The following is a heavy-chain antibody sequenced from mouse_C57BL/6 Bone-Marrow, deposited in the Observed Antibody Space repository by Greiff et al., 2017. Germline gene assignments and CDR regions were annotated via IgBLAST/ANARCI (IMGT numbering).Heavy chain of an antibody. CDR3: ANDYVDY. D-gene: IGHD2-4*01. Sequence: QVQLQQPGADLVKPGDSVKLSCKASGYTFTSYCMHWVHQSPGQGLEWLGMIHPNSGSTNYYEQFKSKATLTVDKSSSTAYMQLSSLTSGDSAVYYCANDYVDYWGQGTTLTVSA. J-gene: IGHJ2*01. CDR1: GYTFTSYC. CDR2: IHPNSGST. V-gene: IGHV1-64*01.